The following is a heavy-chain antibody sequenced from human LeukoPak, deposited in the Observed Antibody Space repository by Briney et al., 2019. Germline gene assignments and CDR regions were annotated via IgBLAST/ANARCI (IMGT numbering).Heavy chain of an antibody. Sequence: GGSLRLSCAASGLTFSSYAMSWVRQAPGKGLEWVSAIGGSGGSTYYADSVKGRFTISRDNSKNTLYLQMNSLRAEDTDVYYCAKDPKTTVTTSYYFDYWGQGTLVTVSS. J-gene: IGHJ4*02. CDR2: IGGSGGST. D-gene: IGHD4-17*01. V-gene: IGHV3-23*01. CDR3: AKDPKTTVTTSYYFDY. CDR1: GLTFSSYA.